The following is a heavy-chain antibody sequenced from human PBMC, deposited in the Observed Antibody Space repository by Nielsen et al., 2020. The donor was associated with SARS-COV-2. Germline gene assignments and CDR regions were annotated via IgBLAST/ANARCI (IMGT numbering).Heavy chain of an antibody. D-gene: IGHD6-19*01. CDR3: ARRPAAVAACDF. Sequence: SETLSLTCTVSGYSITSGYYWDWIRQTPGERLEWIGNIYYVGTTSYNPSLRSRVTISMDTSRNQFSLELRSVTAADTAVYYCARRPAAVAACDFWGQGALVTVSS. CDR1: GYSITSGYY. J-gene: IGHJ4*02. CDR2: IYYVGTT. V-gene: IGHV4-38-2*02.